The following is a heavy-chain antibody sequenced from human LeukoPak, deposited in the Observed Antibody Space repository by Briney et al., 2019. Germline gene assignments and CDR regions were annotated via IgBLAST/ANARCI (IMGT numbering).Heavy chain of an antibody. D-gene: IGHD2-15*01. J-gene: IGHJ4*02. Sequence: GRSLRLSCAASGFTFSSYGMHWVRQAPGKGLEWVAVISYDGSNKYYADSVKGRFTISRDNSKNTLYLQMNSLRAEDTAVYYCAKDPLGYRSGGSCYSSLGFDYWGQGTLVTVSS. CDR2: ISYDGSNK. V-gene: IGHV3-30*18. CDR1: GFTFSSYG. CDR3: AKDPLGYRSGGSCYSSLGFDY.